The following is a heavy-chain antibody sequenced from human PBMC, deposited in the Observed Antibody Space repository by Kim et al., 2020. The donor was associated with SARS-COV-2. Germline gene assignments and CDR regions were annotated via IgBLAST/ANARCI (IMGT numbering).Heavy chain of an antibody. D-gene: IGHD6-13*01. CDR2: ISGSGGST. V-gene: IGHV3-23*01. CDR3: AKAFVGIEAAGTGVLFDY. J-gene: IGHJ4*02. Sequence: GGSLRLSCAASGFTFSSYAMSWVRQAPGKGLEWVAAISGSGGSTYYADAVKGRFTITRDNSKNTQYLQMNSLRAEDPAVYYCAKAFVGIEAAGTGVLFDYWGQGTLVTVSS. CDR1: GFTFSSYA.